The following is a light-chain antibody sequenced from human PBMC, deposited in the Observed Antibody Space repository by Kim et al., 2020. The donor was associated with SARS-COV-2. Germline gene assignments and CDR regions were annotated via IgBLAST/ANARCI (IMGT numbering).Light chain of an antibody. CDR3: QQRSNLIT. CDR2: DVS. CDR1: QSVSSY. Sequence: SLSPGERATLPCRASQSVSSYLAWYQQNPGQALRLLIYDVSSRATGIPARFSGSGSGTDFTLTISSLEPEDFAVYYCQQRSNLITFGQGTRLEIK. V-gene: IGKV3-11*01. J-gene: IGKJ5*01.